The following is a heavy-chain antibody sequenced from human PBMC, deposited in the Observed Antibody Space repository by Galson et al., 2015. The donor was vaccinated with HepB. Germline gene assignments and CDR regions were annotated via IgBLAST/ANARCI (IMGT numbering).Heavy chain of an antibody. Sequence: SLRLSCAASGFTFTTYGMNWVRQAPGKGLEWVSYITSAGYAIYYADSVKGRFTISRDNAKNSLYLQINSLRGDDTAVYYCAGGVSLRYFDLWGRGTLVTVSS. CDR3: AGGVSLRYFDL. J-gene: IGHJ2*01. CDR1: GFTFTTYG. CDR2: ITSAGYAI. V-gene: IGHV3-48*04.